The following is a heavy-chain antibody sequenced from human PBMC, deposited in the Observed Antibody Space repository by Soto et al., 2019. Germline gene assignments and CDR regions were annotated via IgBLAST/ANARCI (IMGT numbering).Heavy chain of an antibody. CDR3: ARDLYSGSYWYYFDY. CDR1: GYTFTSYG. Sequence: GASVKVSCKASGYTFTSYGISWVRQAPGQGLEWMGWISAYNGNTNYAQKLQGRVTMTTDTSTSTAYMELRSLRSDDTAVYYCARDLYSGSYWYYFDYWGQGTLVTVSS. D-gene: IGHD1-26*01. V-gene: IGHV1-18*01. CDR2: ISAYNGNT. J-gene: IGHJ4*02.